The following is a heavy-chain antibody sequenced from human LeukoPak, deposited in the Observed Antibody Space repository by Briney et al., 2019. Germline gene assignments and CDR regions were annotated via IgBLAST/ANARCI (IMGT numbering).Heavy chain of an antibody. J-gene: IGHJ4*02. D-gene: IGHD2-21*02. V-gene: IGHV3-33*06. CDR2: IWYDGSNK. Sequence: GGSLRLSCAASGFTFSSYGMHWVRQAPGKGLEWVAVIWYDGSNKYYADSVKGRFTISRDNSKNTLYLQMNSLRAEDTAVYYCAKGVGAWPYYYFGYWGQGTLVTVSS. CDR1: GFTFSSYG. CDR3: AKGVGAWPYYYFGY.